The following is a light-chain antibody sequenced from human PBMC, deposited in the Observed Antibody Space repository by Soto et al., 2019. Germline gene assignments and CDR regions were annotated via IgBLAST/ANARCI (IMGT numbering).Light chain of an antibody. V-gene: IGKV3-20*01. CDR1: QSISNSY. CDR2: GAS. J-gene: IGKJ1*01. CDR3: QQYGSSPRT. Sequence: EIVLTQSPGTLSLSPGERATLSCRASQSISNSYLAWYQQKPGQAPRLLIYGASSRATGIPDRFSGSGSVTDLTLTISRLEPEDFAVYFCQQYGSSPRTFGQGTKV.